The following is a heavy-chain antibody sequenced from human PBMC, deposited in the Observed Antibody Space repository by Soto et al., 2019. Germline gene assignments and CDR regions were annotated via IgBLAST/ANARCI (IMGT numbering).Heavy chain of an antibody. CDR3: AKGNSWSPALVLDI. J-gene: IGHJ3*02. V-gene: IGHV3-23*01. Sequence: GGSLRLSCAASGFTFSSYAMNWVRQAPGKGLEWVSAISGSGGSTYYADSVKGRFTISRDSSKNTLYLQMDSLRAEDTAVYYCAKGNSWSPALVLDIWGQGTMVTVSS. CDR1: GFTFSSYA. CDR2: ISGSGGST. D-gene: IGHD1-7*01.